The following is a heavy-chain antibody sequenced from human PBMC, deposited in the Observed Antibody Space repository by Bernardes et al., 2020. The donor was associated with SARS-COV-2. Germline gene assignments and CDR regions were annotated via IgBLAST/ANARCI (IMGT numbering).Heavy chain of an antibody. V-gene: IGHV3-23*01. Sequence: GSLRLSCAASGFTFSNYAMSWVRQAPGKGLEWVSAISGSGSNTYYVDSVKGRFTTSRDNSKNTLYLQINSLRAEDTAVYYWAKSQGTSMAEYWGQGTLVTVSS. J-gene: IGHJ4*02. CDR1: GFTFSNYA. CDR2: ISGSGSNT. D-gene: IGHD5-18*01. CDR3: AKSQGTSMAEY.